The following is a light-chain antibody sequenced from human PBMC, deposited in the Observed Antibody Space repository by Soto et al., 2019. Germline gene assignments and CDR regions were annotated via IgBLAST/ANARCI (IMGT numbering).Light chain of an antibody. CDR3: QQYNDNWT. CDR2: RAS. V-gene: IGKV1-5*03. Sequence: DIQMTQSPSTLSASVGDRVTITCRASQSISSWLAWHQQKPGKAPRLLIYRASNLESGVPSRFSGSGSGTEFTLTITSLQPDDSATYYCQQYNDNWTFGQGTNVDIK. J-gene: IGKJ1*01. CDR1: QSISSW.